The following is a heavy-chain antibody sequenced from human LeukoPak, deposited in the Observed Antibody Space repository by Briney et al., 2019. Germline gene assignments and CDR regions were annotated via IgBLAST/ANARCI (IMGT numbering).Heavy chain of an antibody. V-gene: IGHV1-2*02. J-gene: IGHJ5*02. CDR2: INPNSGGT. Sequence: ASVKVSCKTSGYTFTGYYMHWVRQAPGQGLEWMGWINPNSGGTNYAQKFQGRVTMTRDTSISTAYMELSRLRSDDTAVYYCARDGSGSTGYNWFDPWGQGTLVTVCS. CDR3: ARDGSGSTGYNWFDP. CDR1: GYTFTGYY. D-gene: IGHD3-10*01.